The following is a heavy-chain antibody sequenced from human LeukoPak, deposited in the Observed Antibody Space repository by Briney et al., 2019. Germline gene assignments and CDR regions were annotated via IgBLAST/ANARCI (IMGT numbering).Heavy chain of an antibody. CDR3: ARVRVDCSSTSCRGFDP. V-gene: IGHV4-4*07. D-gene: IGHD2-2*01. Sequence: SETLSLTCTVSGGSISSYYWSWIRQPAGKGLEWIGRIYTSGSTNYNPSLKSRVTMPVDTSKNQFSLKLSSVTAADTAVYYCARVRVDCSSTSCRGFDPWGQGTLVTVSS. CDR2: IYTSGST. CDR1: GGSISSYY. J-gene: IGHJ5*02.